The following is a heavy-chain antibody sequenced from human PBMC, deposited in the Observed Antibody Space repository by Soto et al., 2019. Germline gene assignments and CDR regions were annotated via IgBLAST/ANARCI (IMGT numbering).Heavy chain of an antibody. V-gene: IGHV3-30*04. CDR3: ARVNTGLYQGACDV. J-gene: IGHJ3*01. CDR2: ISYDGTNK. D-gene: IGHD2-8*02. CDR1: GFIFSDYV. Sequence: QVQLVQSGGGVVQPGTSLRLSCAASGFIFSDYVMYWFRQTPGKGLEWMAVISYDGTNKHYANSVKGRFFTSRDNSNNTLYLKMSSLSPEDSAIYYCARVNTGLYQGACDVRGRGTGVAVSS.